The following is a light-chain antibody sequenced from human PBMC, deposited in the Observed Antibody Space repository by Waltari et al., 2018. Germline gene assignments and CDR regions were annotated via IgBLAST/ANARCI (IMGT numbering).Light chain of an antibody. CDR3: MQALQTPLT. CDR2: LGS. CDR1: WSLLHSNGYNY. V-gene: IGKV2-28*01. J-gene: IGKJ4*01. Sequence: DIVMTQSPLSLPVTPGEPASISCRSSWSLLHSNGYNYLDWYLQKPGQSPQLLIYLGSNRASGVPDRFSGSGSGTDFTLKISRVEAEDVGVDDGMQALQTPLTFGGGTKVEIK.